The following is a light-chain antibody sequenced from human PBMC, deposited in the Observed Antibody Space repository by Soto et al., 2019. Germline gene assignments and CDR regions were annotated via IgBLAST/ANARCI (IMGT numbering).Light chain of an antibody. J-gene: IGKJ1*01. CDR2: QTS. V-gene: IGKV3D-15*01. CDR3: QQYNNWPT. Sequence: EIVLTQSPATLSSLPGYRVTLSCRASQYINTRLAWYQHRPGQAPRLLIYQTSIRAAGIPARLSGSGSGTEFTLTISSMKSEDFAVYYCQQYNNWPTFGHGTKVDIK. CDR1: QYINTR.